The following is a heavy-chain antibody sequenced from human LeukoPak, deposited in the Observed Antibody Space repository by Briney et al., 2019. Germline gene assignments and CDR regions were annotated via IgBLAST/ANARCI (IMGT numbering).Heavy chain of an antibody. CDR3: ARVDTAMVRDY. CDR2: ISYDGSNK. Sequence: GGSLRLSCAASGFTFSSYGMHWVRQAPGKGLEWVAVISYDGSNKYYADSVKGRYTISRDNSKNTLYLQMNSLRAEDTAVYYCARVDTAMVRDYWGQGTLVTVSS. J-gene: IGHJ4*02. D-gene: IGHD5-18*01. CDR1: GFTFSSYG. V-gene: IGHV3-30*03.